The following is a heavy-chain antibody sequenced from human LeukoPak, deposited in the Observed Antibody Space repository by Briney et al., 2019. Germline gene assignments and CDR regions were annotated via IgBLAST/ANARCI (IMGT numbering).Heavy chain of an antibody. CDR2: FSGTSDNT. J-gene: IGHJ4*02. CDR1: GFTFSIYA. V-gene: IGHV3-23*01. Sequence: GGSLRLSCVASGFTFSIYAISWVRQAPGKRLEWVSTFSGTSDNTYYADSVKGRFTISRDNSKNTLYLQMHSLRAEDAAVYYCTTDTFGARDSWGQGTLVTVSS. D-gene: IGHD3-10*01. CDR3: TTDTFGARDS.